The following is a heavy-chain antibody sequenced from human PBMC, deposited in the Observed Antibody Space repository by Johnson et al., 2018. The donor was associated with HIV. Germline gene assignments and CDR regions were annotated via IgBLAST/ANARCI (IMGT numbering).Heavy chain of an antibody. J-gene: IGHJ3*02. Sequence: VQLVESGGGLVQPGRSLRLSCTASGFTLGDYAVSWFRQAPGKGLEWVGFIRSKPYGGTTEYAASVKGRFSISRDHSKRIAYLQMNSLRAEDTAVYYCAINSGYDSHGAFDIWGQGTMVTVSS. D-gene: IGHD5-12*01. CDR1: GFTLGDYA. V-gene: IGHV3-49*03. CDR3: AINSGYDSHGAFDI. CDR2: IRSKPYGGTT.